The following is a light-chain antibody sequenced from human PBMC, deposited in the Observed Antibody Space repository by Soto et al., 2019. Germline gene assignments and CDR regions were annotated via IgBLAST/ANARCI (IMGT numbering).Light chain of an antibody. CDR2: KIS. CDR3: MQAPQFPWN. CDR1: QSLEDSDGNSY. Sequence: IVMTQTPLSSAVTLGQPASISCRSSQSLEDSDGNSYLSWLHQRPGQPPRLLIYKISNRLSGVPDRFSGSGAGTVFTPRISRVEAADVGLYYCMQAPQFPWNFGPGTQVQIX. J-gene: IGKJ1*01. V-gene: IGKV2-24*01.